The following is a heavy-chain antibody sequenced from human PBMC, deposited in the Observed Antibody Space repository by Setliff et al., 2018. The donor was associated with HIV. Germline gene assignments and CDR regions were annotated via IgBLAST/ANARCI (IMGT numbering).Heavy chain of an antibody. V-gene: IGHV1-8*02. CDR3: ARGRYSSGLTDY. J-gene: IGHJ4*02. CDR1: GYTFSNYD. Sequence: GASVKVSCKASGYTFSNYDINWVRQATGQGLEWMGWMNPKSGNSGHAQKFQGRITMTRNTSITTAYMELISLKSEDTAVHYCARGRYSSGLTDYWGQGTLVTVSS. CDR2: MNPKSGNS. D-gene: IGHD6-19*01.